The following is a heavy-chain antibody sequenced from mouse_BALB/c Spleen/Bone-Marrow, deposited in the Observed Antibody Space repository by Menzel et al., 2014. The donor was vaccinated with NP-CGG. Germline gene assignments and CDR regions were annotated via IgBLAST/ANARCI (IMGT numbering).Heavy chain of an antibody. Sequence: ESGAELVRPGASVKLSCKASGYSFTSYWMNWVKQRPGQGLEWIGMIHPSGSETRLNQNFKDKATLTVDKSSSTAYMQLSSPTSEDSAVYYCARSRGEGYWGQGTLVTVSA. CDR2: IHPSGSET. J-gene: IGHJ3*01. CDR1: GYSFTSYW. V-gene: IGHV1-74*04. CDR3: ARSRGEGY.